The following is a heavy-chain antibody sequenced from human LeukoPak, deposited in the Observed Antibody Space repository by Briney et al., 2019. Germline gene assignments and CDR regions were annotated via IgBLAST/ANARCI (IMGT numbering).Heavy chain of an antibody. D-gene: IGHD3-10*01. CDR3: AKEAGDSDALDI. CDR2: ISGSGGST. CDR1: RFTFSSYA. J-gene: IGHJ3*02. Sequence: GGALRLSCAASRFTFSSYAMSWVRQAPGKGLEWVSAISGSGGSTYYADSVKGRFTISRDNSKNTLYLQMNRLRAEDTAVYYCAKEAGDSDALDIWGQGTMVTVSS. V-gene: IGHV3-23*01.